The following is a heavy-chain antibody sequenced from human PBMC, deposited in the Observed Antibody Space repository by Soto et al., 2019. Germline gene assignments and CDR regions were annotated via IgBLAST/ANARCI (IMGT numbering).Heavy chain of an antibody. J-gene: IGHJ4*02. V-gene: IGHV3-30*18. CDR2: ISYHGSNK. CDR1: GFTSSTNG. CDR3: AKDRSLLWFGEHTFDS. Sequence: PGGSLRLPCATSGFTSSTNGFHWVRQAPGKGLEWVAVISYHGSNKYYADSVKGRFTISRDNSKNTLYLQMNSLRAEDTAVYYCAKDRSLLWFGEHTFDSWGQGT. D-gene: IGHD3-10*01.